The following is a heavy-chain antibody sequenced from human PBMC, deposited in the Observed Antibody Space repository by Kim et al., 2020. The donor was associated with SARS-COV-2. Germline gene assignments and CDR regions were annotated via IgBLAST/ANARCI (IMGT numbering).Heavy chain of an antibody. V-gene: IGHV3-64D*06. CDR1: GFTFSNFA. Sequence: GGSLRLSCSGSGFTFSNFAIHWVRQAPGRGLQYVSAISNDGGSTYHADSVKGRFTISRDNSKNTLYLQMSGLIVEDTAVYYCVKDRAALLGGGIDVFDIWGQGTMVTVSS. CDR3: VKDRAALLGGGIDVFDI. J-gene: IGHJ3*02. D-gene: IGHD3-16*02. CDR2: ISNDGGST.